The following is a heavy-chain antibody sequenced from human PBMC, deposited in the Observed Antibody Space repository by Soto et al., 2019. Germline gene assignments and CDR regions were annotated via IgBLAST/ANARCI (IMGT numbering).Heavy chain of an antibody. V-gene: IGHV4-39*02. CDR3: AREPRGPTIFGVENWFDP. D-gene: IGHD3-3*01. CDR2: IYYSGST. J-gene: IGHJ5*02. Sequence: PSEILSLTCTVSGGSISSSSYYWGWIRQPPGKGLEWIGSIYYSGSTYYNPSLKSRVTISVDTSKNQFSLKLSSVTAADTAVYYCAREPRGPTIFGVENWFDPWGQGTLVTVSS. CDR1: GGSISSSSYY.